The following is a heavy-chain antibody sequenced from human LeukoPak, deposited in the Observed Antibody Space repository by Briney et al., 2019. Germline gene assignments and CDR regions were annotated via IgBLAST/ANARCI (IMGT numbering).Heavy chain of an antibody. CDR3: ARDWSIITGTPSWFDP. CDR1: GGTFSSYA. D-gene: IGHD1-20*01. CDR2: IIPIFGTA. Sequence: SVKVSCKASGGTFSSYAISWVRQAPGQGLEWMGGIIPIFGTANYAQKFQGRVTITTDESTSTAYMELSSLRSEDTAVYYCARDWSIITGTPSWFDPWGQGTLVTVSS. J-gene: IGHJ5*02. V-gene: IGHV1-69*05.